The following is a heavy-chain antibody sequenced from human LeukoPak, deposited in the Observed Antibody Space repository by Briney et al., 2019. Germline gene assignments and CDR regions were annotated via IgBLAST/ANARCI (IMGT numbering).Heavy chain of an antibody. J-gene: IGHJ5*02. V-gene: IGHV3-30*03. CDR3: ARDSRIAAAGGDWFDP. D-gene: IGHD6-13*01. Sequence: GRSLRLPCVASGFTFSNYGMHWVRQAPGKGLEWVASISWDGRNKYYADSVTGRFTISRDNSQNTLYLQMNSLRAEDTAVYYCARDSRIAAAGGDWFDPWGQGTLVTVSS. CDR2: ISWDGRNK. CDR1: GFTFSNYG.